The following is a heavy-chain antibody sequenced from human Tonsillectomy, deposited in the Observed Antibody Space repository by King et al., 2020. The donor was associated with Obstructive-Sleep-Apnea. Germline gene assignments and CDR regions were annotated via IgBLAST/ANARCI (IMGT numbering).Heavy chain of an antibody. CDR2: IRHDGSNR. Sequence: QLVQSGGGVVQSGRSLRLSCAASGFTFSSYGMHWVRQAPGKGLEWVAFIRHDGSNRYFADSVKGRFTISRDNSKNTLYLQMNTLRAEDTAVYYCAKDTYYYDTSGYSRHFDYWGQGTLVTVSS. CDR3: AKDTYYYDTSGYSRHFDY. D-gene: IGHD3-22*01. V-gene: IGHV3-30*02. J-gene: IGHJ4*02. CDR1: GFTFSSYG.